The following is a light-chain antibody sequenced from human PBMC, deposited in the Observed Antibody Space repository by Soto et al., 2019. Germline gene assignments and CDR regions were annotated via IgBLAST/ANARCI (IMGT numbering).Light chain of an antibody. CDR3: QQYNTYPPT. CDR1: QSINNW. J-gene: IGKJ1*01. CDR2: KAS. Sequence: DIQLTQSPSTLYASVGDRVTITCRASQSINNWLAWYQQKPGKAPKLLIYKASSLQGGVPSRFSGSGPGTEFRLTISSLQPDDFATYYCQQYNTYPPTFGQGTKVEIK. V-gene: IGKV1-5*03.